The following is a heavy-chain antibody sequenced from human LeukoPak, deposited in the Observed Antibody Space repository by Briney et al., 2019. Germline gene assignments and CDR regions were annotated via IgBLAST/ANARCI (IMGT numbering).Heavy chain of an antibody. CDR2: IYSGGST. V-gene: IGHV3-53*01. D-gene: IGHD5-18*01. J-gene: IGHJ6*02. Sequence: PGGSLRLSCAASGFTVSSNYMSWVRQAPGKGLEWVSVIYSGGSTYYADSVKGRFTISRDNSKNTLYLQMNSLRAEDTAVYYCARDRVDTAMDYYYHYGMDVWGQGTTVTVSS. CDR1: GFTVSSNY. CDR3: ARDRVDTAMDYYYHYGMDV.